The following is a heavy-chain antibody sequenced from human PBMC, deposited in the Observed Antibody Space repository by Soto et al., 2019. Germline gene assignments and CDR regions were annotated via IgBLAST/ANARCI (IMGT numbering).Heavy chain of an antibody. CDR1: GGSISSYY. CDR2: IYYSGST. V-gene: IGHV4-59*01. D-gene: IGHD3-10*01. Sequence: SETLSLTCTVSGGSISSYYWSWIRQPPGKGLEWIGYIYYSGSTNYNPSLKSRVTISVDTSKNQFSLKLSSVTAADTAVYYCARESMPTYYCGSGSYYTTFDYWGQGTLVTVSS. CDR3: ARESMPTYYCGSGSYYTTFDY. J-gene: IGHJ4*02.